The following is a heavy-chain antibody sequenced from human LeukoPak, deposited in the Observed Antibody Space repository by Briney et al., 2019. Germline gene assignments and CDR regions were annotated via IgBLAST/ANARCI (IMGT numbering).Heavy chain of an antibody. V-gene: IGHV3-53*01. CDR3: AREAAGPREGFL. CDR1: GFTVSSNY. J-gene: IGHJ2*01. Sequence: GGSLRLSCAASGFTVSSNYMSWVRQAPGKGLEWVSVIYSGGSTYYADSVKGRFTISRDNSKNTLYLQMNSLRAEDTAVYYCAREAAGPREGFLWGRGTLVTVSS. D-gene: IGHD6-13*01. CDR2: IYSGGST.